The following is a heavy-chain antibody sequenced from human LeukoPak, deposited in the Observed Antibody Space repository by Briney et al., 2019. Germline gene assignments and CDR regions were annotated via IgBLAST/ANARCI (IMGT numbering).Heavy chain of an antibody. J-gene: IGHJ6*03. D-gene: IGHD2-15*01. Sequence: GGSLRLSCAASGFTFDDYGMSWVRQPPGKGLEWVSGINWNGGSTGYADSVKGRFTISRDNAKNSLYLQMNSLRAEDTALYYCARDFGRRAYYYYYYMDVWGKGTTVTVSS. CDR2: INWNGGST. V-gene: IGHV3-20*04. CDR1: GFTFDDYG. CDR3: ARDFGRRAYYYYYYMDV.